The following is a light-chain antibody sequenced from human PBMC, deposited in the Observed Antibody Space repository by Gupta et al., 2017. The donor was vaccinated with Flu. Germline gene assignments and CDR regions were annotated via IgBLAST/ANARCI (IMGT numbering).Light chain of an antibody. Sequence: QSVLPQSPSASGTPGQRVTTSCSGSSSNIGINIVNWYQQLPGTAPKLLIYSSNQRPSGVPDRFSGSKSGTSASLAISGLQSEDEANYYCAVWDDSLTGVIFGGGTKLTVL. CDR3: AVWDDSLTGVI. CDR1: SSNIGINI. V-gene: IGLV1-44*01. CDR2: SSN. J-gene: IGLJ2*01.